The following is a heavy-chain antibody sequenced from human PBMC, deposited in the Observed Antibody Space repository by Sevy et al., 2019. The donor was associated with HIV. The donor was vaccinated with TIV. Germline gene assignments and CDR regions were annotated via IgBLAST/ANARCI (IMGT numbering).Heavy chain of an antibody. J-gene: IGHJ4*02. CDR1: GFTFSAYG. V-gene: IGHV3-33*01. Sequence: GGSLRLSCAASGFTFSAYGMHWVRQTPGKGLEWVAVIWYDGSKTYYAESVKGRFTISRDNSKNTVYMQMNSLRVEDTAVYYCARDGAPAAKLFDYWGQGTLVTVSS. D-gene: IGHD2-2*01. CDR2: IWYDGSKT. CDR3: ARDGAPAAKLFDY.